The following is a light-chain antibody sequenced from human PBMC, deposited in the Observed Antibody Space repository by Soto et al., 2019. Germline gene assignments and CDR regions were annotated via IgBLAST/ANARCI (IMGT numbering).Light chain of an antibody. CDR2: GNN. CDR1: SANIGAGYD. CDR3: LSFDNSLSGFWG. Sequence: QSVLTQPPSVSGAPGQRVTISCTGSSANIGAGYDVHWYQQLPGRAPKLLIYGNNNRPSGVPDRFSGSRSGTSASLAITALQAEDEADYYCLSFDNSLSGFWGFGGGTKVTVL. V-gene: IGLV1-40*01. J-gene: IGLJ3*02.